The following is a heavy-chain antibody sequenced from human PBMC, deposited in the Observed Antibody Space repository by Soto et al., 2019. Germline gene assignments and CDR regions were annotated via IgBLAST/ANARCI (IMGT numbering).Heavy chain of an antibody. CDR2: IYYSGSA. CDR3: ARPFSYGKSVDFAS. V-gene: IGHV4-39*01. Sequence: PSETLSLTCTVSGDSISRRSYYWGWIRQPPGKGLEWIGNIYYSGSAYYNPSLESRVTMSVDTSKNQFSLNLSSVTAADTAVYYCARPFSYGKSVDFASWGQGTLVTVSS. CDR1: GDSISRRSYY. D-gene: IGHD5-18*01. J-gene: IGHJ4*02.